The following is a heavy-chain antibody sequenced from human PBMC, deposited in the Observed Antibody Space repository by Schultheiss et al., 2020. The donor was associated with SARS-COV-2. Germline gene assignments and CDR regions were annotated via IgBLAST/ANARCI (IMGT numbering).Heavy chain of an antibody. CDR1: GGTFSSYA. CDR2: IIPIFGTA. Sequence: SVKVSCKASGGTFSSYAISWVRQAPGQGLEWMGGIIPIFGTANYAQKFQGRVTITADESTRTAYMELSSLRSEDTAVYYCARDQEGITMIKGLDPWGQGNLVTGSS. D-gene: IGHD3-22*01. J-gene: IGHJ5*02. CDR3: ARDQEGITMIKGLDP. V-gene: IGHV1-69*13.